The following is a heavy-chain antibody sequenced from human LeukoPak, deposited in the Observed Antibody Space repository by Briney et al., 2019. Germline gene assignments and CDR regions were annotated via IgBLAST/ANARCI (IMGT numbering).Heavy chain of an antibody. J-gene: IGHJ3*02. CDR2: INAGNGNT. CDR1: GYTFTSYA. Sequence: GASVKVSCKASGYTFTSYAMHWVRQAPGQRLEWMGWINAGNGNTKYSQKFQGRVTITRDTSASTAYMGLSSLRSEDTAVYYCARVSYYDSSGYYARGAFDIWGQGTMVTVSS. CDR3: ARVSYYDSSGYYARGAFDI. V-gene: IGHV1-3*01. D-gene: IGHD3-22*01.